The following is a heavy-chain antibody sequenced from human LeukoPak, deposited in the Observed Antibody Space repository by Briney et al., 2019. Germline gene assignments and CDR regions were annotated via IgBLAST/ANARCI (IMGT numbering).Heavy chain of an antibody. V-gene: IGHV7-4-1*02. D-gene: IGHD6-13*01. Sequence: ASVKVSCKASGYTFTTYAMNWVRQAPGQGLEWMGWINTNTGNPTYAQGYTGRFVFSLDTSVSTAYLQISSLKAEDTAVYYCARDQSSSWTHYYYMDVWGKGTTVTVSS. CDR2: INTNTGNP. J-gene: IGHJ6*03. CDR1: GYTFTTYA. CDR3: ARDQSSSWTHYYYMDV.